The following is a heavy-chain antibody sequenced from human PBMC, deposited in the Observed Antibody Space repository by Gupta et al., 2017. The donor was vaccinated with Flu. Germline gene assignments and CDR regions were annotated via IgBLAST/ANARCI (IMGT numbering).Heavy chain of an antibody. CDR1: GFTFSSYA. CDR3: AKIPADQQLVPYYFDY. CDR2: ISGSGGST. V-gene: IGHV3-23*01. D-gene: IGHD6-13*01. Sequence: EVQLLESGGGLVQPGGSLRLSCAASGFTFSSYAMSWVRQAPGKGLEWVSAISGSGGSTYYADSVKGRFTISRDNSKNTLYLKMNSLRAEETAVYYCAKIPADQQLVPYYFDYWGQGTLVTVSS. J-gene: IGHJ4*02.